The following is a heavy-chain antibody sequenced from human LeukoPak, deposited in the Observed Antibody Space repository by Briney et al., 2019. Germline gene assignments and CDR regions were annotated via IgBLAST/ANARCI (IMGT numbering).Heavy chain of an antibody. Sequence: PSETLSLTCTVSGGSISSSSYYWGWIRQPPGKGLELIGSIYYSGSTYYNPSLKSRVTISVDTSKNQFSLKLSSVTAADTAVYYCARLGSSGWYYFDYWGQGTLVTVSS. CDR3: ARLGSSGWYYFDY. V-gene: IGHV4-39*01. CDR2: IYYSGST. CDR1: GGSISSSSYY. D-gene: IGHD6-19*01. J-gene: IGHJ4*02.